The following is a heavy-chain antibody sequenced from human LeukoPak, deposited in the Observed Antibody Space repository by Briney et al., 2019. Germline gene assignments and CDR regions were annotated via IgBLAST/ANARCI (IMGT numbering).Heavy chain of an antibody. CDR2: ISWNSGSI. CDR3: AKDIGYDILTGYLGAFDI. D-gene: IGHD3-9*01. V-gene: IGHV3-9*01. CDR1: GFTFDDYA. Sequence: GGSLRLSCAASGFTFDDYAMHWVRQAPGRGLEWVSGISWNSGSIGYADSVKGRFTISRDNAKNSLYLQMNSPRAEDTALYYCAKDIGYDILTGYLGAFDIWGQGTMVTVSS. J-gene: IGHJ3*02.